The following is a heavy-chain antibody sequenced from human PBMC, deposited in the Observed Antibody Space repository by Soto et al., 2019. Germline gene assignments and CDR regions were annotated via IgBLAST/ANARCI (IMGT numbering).Heavy chain of an antibody. J-gene: IGHJ6*02. Sequence: SETLSLTCTVSGGSISSGGYYWSWIRQHPGKGLEWIGYIYYSGSTYYNPSLKSRVTISVDTSKNQFSLKLSSVTAADTAVYYCARATYYCSSTSCYPAYYGMDVWGQGTTVTVSS. D-gene: IGHD2-2*01. CDR3: ARATYYCSSTSCYPAYYGMDV. CDR2: IYYSGST. CDR1: GGSISSGGYY. V-gene: IGHV4-31*03.